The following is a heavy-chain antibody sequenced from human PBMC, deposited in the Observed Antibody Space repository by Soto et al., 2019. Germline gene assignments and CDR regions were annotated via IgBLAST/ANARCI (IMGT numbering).Heavy chain of an antibody. J-gene: IGHJ5*02. CDR1: GFTFDDYA. Sequence: GGSLRLSCAASGFTFDDYAMHWVRQAPGKGLEWVSGISWNSGSIGYADSVKGRFTISRDNAKNSLYLQMNSLRAEDTALYYCAKVPSGFLEWSIGPFVAWGQGTLVTVSS. CDR2: ISWNSGSI. D-gene: IGHD3-3*01. V-gene: IGHV3-9*01. CDR3: AKVPSGFLEWSIGPFVA.